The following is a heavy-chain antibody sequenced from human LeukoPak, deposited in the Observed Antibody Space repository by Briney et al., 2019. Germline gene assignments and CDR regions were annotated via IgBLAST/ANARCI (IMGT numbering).Heavy chain of an antibody. Sequence: ASVKVSCKASAYTFTSYGISWVRQAPGQGLEWMGWISAYNGNTNYAQKFQGRVTITADKSTSTAYMELSSLRSEDTAVYYCASRRSSSPMVRGLLFDYWGQGTLVTVSS. J-gene: IGHJ4*02. CDR1: AYTFTSYG. CDR3: ASRRSSSPMVRGLLFDY. CDR2: ISAYNGNT. D-gene: IGHD3-10*01. V-gene: IGHV1-18*01.